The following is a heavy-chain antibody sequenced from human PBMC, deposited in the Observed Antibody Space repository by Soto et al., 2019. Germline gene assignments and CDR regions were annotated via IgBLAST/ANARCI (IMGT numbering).Heavy chain of an antibody. V-gene: IGHV4-34*01. Sequence: QVQLQQWGAGLLKPSETLSLTCAVYGGSFSGYYWSWIRQPPGKGLEWIGEINHSGSTNYNPSLKSRVTISVDTSKHQFSLKLSSVTAADTAVYYCARGRGAVAGISFRRWGQGTLVTVSS. CDR3: ARGRGAVAGISFRR. CDR2: INHSGST. CDR1: GGSFSGYY. J-gene: IGHJ4*02. D-gene: IGHD6-19*01.